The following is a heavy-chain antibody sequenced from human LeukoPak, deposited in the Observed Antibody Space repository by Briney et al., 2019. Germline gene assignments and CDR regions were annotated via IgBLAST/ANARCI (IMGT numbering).Heavy chain of an antibody. J-gene: IGHJ4*02. Sequence: PGGSLRLSCAASGFTFSDYYMSWIRQAPGKGLEWVSYISSSGSTIYYADSVKGRFTISRDNANNSLYLQMNSLRAEDMALYYCARARRGSSYYFDYWGQGTLVTVSS. CDR3: ARARRGSSYYFDY. CDR2: ISSSGSTI. V-gene: IGHV3-11*01. CDR1: GFTFSDYY. D-gene: IGHD3-10*01.